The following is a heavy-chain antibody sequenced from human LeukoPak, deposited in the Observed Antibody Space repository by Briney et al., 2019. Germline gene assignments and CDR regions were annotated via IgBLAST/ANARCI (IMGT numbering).Heavy chain of an antibody. J-gene: IGHJ4*02. V-gene: IGHV5-51*01. CDR3: ARQGGLYYYDSSGSKYYFDY. Sequence: GESLKISCKGSGYSFTSYWIGSVRQMPGKGLEWMGIIYPGDSDTRYSPSFQGQVTISADKSISTAYLQWSSLKASDTAMYYCARQGGLYYYDSSGSKYYFDYWGQGTLVTVSS. D-gene: IGHD3-22*01. CDR1: GYSFTSYW. CDR2: IYPGDSDT.